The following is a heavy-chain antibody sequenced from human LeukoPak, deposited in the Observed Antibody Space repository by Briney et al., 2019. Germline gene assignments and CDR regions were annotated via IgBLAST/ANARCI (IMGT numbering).Heavy chain of an antibody. V-gene: IGHV5-51*01. D-gene: IGHD5-18*01. CDR2: IYPDDSDT. CDR3: ARPSGPGYSYGPFDY. Sequence: GESLKISCKTSGYTFTNYWIGWVRQMPGKGLEWMGIIYPDDSDTRYSPSFQRQVTISADKSVNTAYLQWSSLKASDTAMYYCARPSGPGYSYGPFDYWGQGTLVTVSS. CDR1: GYTFTNYW. J-gene: IGHJ4*02.